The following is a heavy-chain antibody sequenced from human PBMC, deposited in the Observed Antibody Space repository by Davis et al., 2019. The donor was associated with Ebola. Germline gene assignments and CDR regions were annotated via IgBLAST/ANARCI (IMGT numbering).Heavy chain of an antibody. J-gene: IGHJ2*01. V-gene: IGHV3-13*01. D-gene: IGHD2-8*01. CDR3: AKPTAYCTNGVCYRYFDL. CDR2: IGTAGDT. Sequence: GGSLRLSCAASGFTFSSYDMHWVRQATGKGLEWVSAIGTAGDTYYPGSVKGRFTISRDNAKNSLYLQMNSLRAEDTAVYYCAKPTAYCTNGVCYRYFDLWGRGTLVTVSS. CDR1: GFTFSSYD.